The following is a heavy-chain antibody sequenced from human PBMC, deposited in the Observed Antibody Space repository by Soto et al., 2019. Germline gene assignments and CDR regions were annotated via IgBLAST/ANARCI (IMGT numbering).Heavy chain of an antibody. CDR1: GGSISSSSYY. Sequence: QLQLQESGPGLVKPSETLSLTFTVAGGSISSSSYYWGWIRQPPGNGLEWIGSIYYSGSTHYNPSLKSRATISVDTSKNQLSLNLSSVTAADTAVYYCARQTDRGCGDLYGMDVWGQGTPVTVSS. V-gene: IGHV4-39*01. CDR2: IYYSGST. J-gene: IGHJ6*02. D-gene: IGHD3-10*01. CDR3: ARQTDRGCGDLYGMDV.